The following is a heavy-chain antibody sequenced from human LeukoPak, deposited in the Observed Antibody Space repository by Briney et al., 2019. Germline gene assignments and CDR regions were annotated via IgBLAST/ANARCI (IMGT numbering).Heavy chain of an antibody. D-gene: IGHD3-16*01. J-gene: IGHJ4*02. V-gene: IGHV3-23*01. CDR2: ISGSGANT. CDR3: AKERDGYTNPYYFDY. CDR1: GFTFSTYA. Sequence: GGSLRLSCAASGFTFSTYAMSGVRQAPGKGLQGVSTISGSGANTYYAHSVRGRFTISRDNSKNTLYLHMNSLRAEDTAVYYCAKERDGYTNPYYFDYWGQGPLVTVPS.